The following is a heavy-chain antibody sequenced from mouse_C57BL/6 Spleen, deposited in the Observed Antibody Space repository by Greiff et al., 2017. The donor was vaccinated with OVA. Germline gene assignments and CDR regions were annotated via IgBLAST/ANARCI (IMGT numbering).Heavy chain of an antibody. D-gene: IGHD1-2*01. Sequence: VQLQQSGPELVKPGASVKISCKASCYAFSSSWMNWVKQRPGKGLEWIGRIYPGDGDTNYNGKFKGKATLTADKSSSTAYMQLSSLTSEDTAVYFCASHDYDGWFAYWGQGTLVTVSA. CDR1: CYAFSSSW. CDR2: IYPGDGDT. CDR3: ASHDYDGWFAY. V-gene: IGHV1-82*01. J-gene: IGHJ3*01.